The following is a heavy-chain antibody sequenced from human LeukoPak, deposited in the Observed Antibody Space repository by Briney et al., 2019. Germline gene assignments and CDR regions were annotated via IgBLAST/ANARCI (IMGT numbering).Heavy chain of an antibody. CDR3: ARGRTSLTTSLDFDY. V-gene: IGHV4-4*02. J-gene: IGHJ4*02. D-gene: IGHD4-17*01. CDR1: GDSISNGNW. Sequence: SGTLSLTCAVSGDSISNGNWWSWVRQPPGKGLEWIGEIYHSGRTNYGPSLKSRVIISVDKSKNQFSLKVSSVTAADTAVYYCARGRTSLTTSLDFDYWGQGTLVTVSS. CDR2: IYHSGRT.